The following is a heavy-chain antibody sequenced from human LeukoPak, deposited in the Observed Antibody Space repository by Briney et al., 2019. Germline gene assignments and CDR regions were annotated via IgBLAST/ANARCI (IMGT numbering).Heavy chain of an antibody. Sequence: SVKVSCKASGYTFTRYYMHWVRQPPGQGLEWMGWINPNSGGTNYAQKFQGRVTMTRDTSISTAYMELSRLRSDDTAVYYCARVLDDSGGYYFILGAFDIWGLGTMVTVSS. CDR3: ARVLDDSGGYYFILGAFDI. D-gene: IGHD3-22*01. CDR1: GYTFTRYY. J-gene: IGHJ3*02. V-gene: IGHV1-2*02. CDR2: INPNSGGT.